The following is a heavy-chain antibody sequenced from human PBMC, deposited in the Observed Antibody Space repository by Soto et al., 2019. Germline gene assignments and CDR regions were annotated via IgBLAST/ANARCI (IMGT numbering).Heavy chain of an antibody. D-gene: IGHD3-10*01. CDR1: GGTFSSYA. V-gene: IGHV1-69*13. CDR2: IIPIFGTA. J-gene: IGHJ4*02. Sequence: SVKVSCKASGGTFSSYAISWVRQAPGQGLEWMGGIIPIFGTANYAQKFQGRVTITADESTSTAYMELSILRSADPGVYYCARVPHGAKVRFDSWGQGTMVTVSS. CDR3: ARVPHGAKVRFDS.